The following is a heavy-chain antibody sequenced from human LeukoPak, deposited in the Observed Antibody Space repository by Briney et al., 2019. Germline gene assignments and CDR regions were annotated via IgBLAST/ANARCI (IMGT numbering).Heavy chain of an antibody. CDR3: ARVGFDWLLPYYYYYYMDV. Sequence: SVKVSCKASGGTFSSYAISWVRQAPGQGLEWMGGIIPIFGTANYAQKFQGRVTITTDESTSTAYMELNSLRSEDTAVYYCARVGFDWLLPYYYYYYMDVWGKGTTVTVSS. CDR2: IIPIFGTA. V-gene: IGHV1-69*05. J-gene: IGHJ6*03. D-gene: IGHD3-9*01. CDR1: GGTFSSYA.